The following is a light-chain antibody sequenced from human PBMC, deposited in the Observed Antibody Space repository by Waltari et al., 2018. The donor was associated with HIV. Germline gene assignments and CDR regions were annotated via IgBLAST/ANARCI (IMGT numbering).Light chain of an antibody. CDR1: QSRVYTNGFTF. CDR3: MQGTHRPFA. J-gene: IGKJ3*01. V-gene: IGKV2-30*01. Sequence: VVMTQSPLSLPVTLGQPASLSCRSRQSRVYTNGFTFLNWFHQRPGQSPRRLIYNVSKRDSGVPDRFSGSGSVTDFTLNISRVEAEDVGVYYCMQGTHRPFAFGPGTKVDLK. CDR2: NVS.